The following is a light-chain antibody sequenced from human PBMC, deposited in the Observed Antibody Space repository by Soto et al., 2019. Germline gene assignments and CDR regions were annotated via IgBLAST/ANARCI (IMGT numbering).Light chain of an antibody. Sequence: EIVLTQSPAALSLSPGERATLSCRASQSVSSYLGWYQQKPGQSPGLLIYDASNNATGSPARFSGSGSGTDFTLTILSQEPGDFAVYHCQHRGTFGQGNRL. CDR1: QSVSSY. CDR3: QHRGT. CDR2: DAS. V-gene: IGKV3-11*01. J-gene: IGKJ5*01.